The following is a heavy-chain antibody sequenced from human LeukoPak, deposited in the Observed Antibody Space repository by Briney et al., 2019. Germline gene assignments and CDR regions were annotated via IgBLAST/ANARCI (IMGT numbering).Heavy chain of an antibody. CDR3: AKRNMVSSGHFDY. Sequence: GGSLRLSCVASGFTFSAYAMAWVRQAPGRGLEWVSAMSGSGVSTYNGDSVKGRFTISRDDSKSTVYLQMDSLRAEDTAIYYCAKRNMVSSGHFDYWGQGSLVTVSS. CDR1: GFTFSAYA. D-gene: IGHD3-10*01. CDR2: MSGSGVST. J-gene: IGHJ4*02. V-gene: IGHV3-23*01.